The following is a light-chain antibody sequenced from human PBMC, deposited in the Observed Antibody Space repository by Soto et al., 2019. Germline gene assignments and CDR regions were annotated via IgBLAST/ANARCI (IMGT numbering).Light chain of an antibody. CDR2: GAS. CDR3: HQYGTSPWA. V-gene: IGKV3-20*01. J-gene: IGKJ1*01. CDR1: QSVSSNF. Sequence: EIVLTLSPGTLSLSPGERATLSCRASQSVSSNFLAWYQQKPGQAPRLLIYGASTRATGIPDRFSGSGSGTDFTLTISRLEPEDFVVYYCHQYGTSPWAFGQGTKLEIK.